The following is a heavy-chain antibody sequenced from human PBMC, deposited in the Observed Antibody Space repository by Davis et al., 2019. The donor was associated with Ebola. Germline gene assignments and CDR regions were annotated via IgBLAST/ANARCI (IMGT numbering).Heavy chain of an antibody. J-gene: IGHJ6*02. CDR2: ISSSSSYI. CDR1: GFTFSSYG. CDR3: ARSLVVITSRGYYYYGMDV. V-gene: IGHV3-21*04. D-gene: IGHD3-22*01. Sequence: GESLKISCAASGFTFSSYGMHWVRQAPGKGLEWVSSISSSSSYIYYADSVKGRFTISRDNAKNSLYLQMNSLRAEDTAVYYCARSLVVITSRGYYYYGMDVWGQGTTVTVSS.